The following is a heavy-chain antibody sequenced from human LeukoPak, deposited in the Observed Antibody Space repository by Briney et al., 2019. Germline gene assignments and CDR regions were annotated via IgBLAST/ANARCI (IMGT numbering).Heavy chain of an antibody. CDR1: GGTFSSYA. CDR2: IIPILGIA. CDR3: ARVLRLWSGFVDY. J-gene: IGHJ4*02. Sequence: SVKVSCKASGGTFSSYAISWVRQAPGQGLEWMGRIIPILGIANYAQKFQGRVTITADKSTSTAYMELSSLRSEDTAVYYCARVLRLWSGFVDYWGQGTLVTVSS. D-gene: IGHD3-3*01. V-gene: IGHV1-69*04.